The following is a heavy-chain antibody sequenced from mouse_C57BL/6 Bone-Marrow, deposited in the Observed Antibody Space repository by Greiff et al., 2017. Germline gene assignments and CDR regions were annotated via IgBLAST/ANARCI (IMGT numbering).Heavy chain of an antibody. Sequence: EVQRVESGPGLAKPSQTLSLTCSVTGYSITSDYWNWIRKFPGNKLEYMGYISYSGSTYYNPSLKSRISITRDTSKNQYYLQLNSVTTEDTATYYCARSPNWGYWYCDVWGTGTTVTVSS. D-gene: IGHD4-1*02. CDR1: GYSITSDY. CDR2: ISYSGST. V-gene: IGHV3-8*01. J-gene: IGHJ1*03. CDR3: ARSPNWGYWYCDV.